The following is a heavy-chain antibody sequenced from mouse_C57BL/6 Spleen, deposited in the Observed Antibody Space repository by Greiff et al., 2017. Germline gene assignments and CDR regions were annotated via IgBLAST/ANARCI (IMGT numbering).Heavy chain of an antibody. CDR1: GFTFSDYG. D-gene: IGHD1-1*01. V-gene: IGHV5-17*01. J-gene: IGHJ4*01. CDR2: ISSGSSTI. CDR3: ARTTVVVRGYAMDY. Sequence: EVQLVESGGGLVKPGGSLKLSCAASGFTFSDYGMHWVRQAPEKGLEWVAYISSGSSTIYYADTVKGRFTIYRDNAKNTRFLQMTSLRSEDTAMYYCARTTVVVRGYAMDYWGQGTSVTVSS.